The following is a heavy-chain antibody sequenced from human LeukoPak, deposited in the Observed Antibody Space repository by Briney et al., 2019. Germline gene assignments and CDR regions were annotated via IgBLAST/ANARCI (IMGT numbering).Heavy chain of an antibody. D-gene: IGHD3-10*01. Sequence: GGSLRLSCAASGFTFSSYSMNWVRQVPGKGLEWVSSISSSSSYIYYADSVKGRFTISRDNAKNSLYLQMNSLRAEDTAVYYCARAFTMEGDDAFDIWGQGTMVTVSS. CDR1: GFTFSSYS. CDR3: ARAFTMEGDDAFDI. CDR2: ISSSSSYI. V-gene: IGHV3-21*01. J-gene: IGHJ3*02.